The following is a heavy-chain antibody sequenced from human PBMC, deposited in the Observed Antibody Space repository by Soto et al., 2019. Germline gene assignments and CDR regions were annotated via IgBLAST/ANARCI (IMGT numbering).Heavy chain of an antibody. CDR1: GFTFSNYW. V-gene: IGHV3-7*01. CDR3: ARLPPLYSRYYFDY. CDR2: IKQDGSGK. J-gene: IGHJ4*02. Sequence: GGSLRLSCAASGFTFSNYWMSWVRQAPGKGLEWVANIKQDGSGKYFVDSVKGRFTISRDNAKNSLYLQINSLRAEDTAVYYCARLPPLYSRYYFDYWGRGTLVTVSS. D-gene: IGHD6-13*01.